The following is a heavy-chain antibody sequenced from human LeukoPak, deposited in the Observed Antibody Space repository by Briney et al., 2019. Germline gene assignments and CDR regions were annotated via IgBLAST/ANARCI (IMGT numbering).Heavy chain of an antibody. J-gene: IGHJ3*02. CDR1: GLSVRSNY. V-gene: IGHV3-53*01. CDR3: ARDRRRLRGMNGDGDAFDI. Sequence: SGGALRLSCAASGLSVRSNYISWVRQAPGKGLEWVSMIYSDGSIFHADSVKGRFTMSRDNSRNTLDLQMNSLRVEDTAVYFCARDRRRLRGMNGDGDAFDIWGQGTMVTVSS. D-gene: IGHD1-1*01. CDR2: IYSDGSI.